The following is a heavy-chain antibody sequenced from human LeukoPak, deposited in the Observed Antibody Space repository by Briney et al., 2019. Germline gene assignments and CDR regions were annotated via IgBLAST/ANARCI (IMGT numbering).Heavy chain of an antibody. J-gene: IGHJ3*02. Sequence: PSETLSLTCTVSGGSISSYYWSWIRQPPRKGLEWIGYVFYSGSINYNPSLKSRVTISVDTSKNQFSLKLTSVTAADTAVYYCAREWSAFDIWGQGTTVTVSS. D-gene: IGHD2-8*01. CDR2: VFYSGSI. CDR3: AREWSAFDI. V-gene: IGHV4-59*12. CDR1: GGSISSYY.